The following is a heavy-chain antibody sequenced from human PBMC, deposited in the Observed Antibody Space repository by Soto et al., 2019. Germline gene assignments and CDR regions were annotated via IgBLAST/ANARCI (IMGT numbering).Heavy chain of an antibody. Sequence: SETLSLTCSVSGGSISSGYWTWIRQPPGKGLEWIGYIYYGGSINYNPSLKSRVIISVDTAKNQFSLRLSSVSTADTAVYYCTGAYYDVSGYSLDPWGQGTSVTVSS. J-gene: IGHJ5*02. D-gene: IGHD3-22*01. CDR3: TGAYYDVSGYSLDP. CDR1: GGSISSGY. V-gene: IGHV4-59*01. CDR2: IYYGGSI.